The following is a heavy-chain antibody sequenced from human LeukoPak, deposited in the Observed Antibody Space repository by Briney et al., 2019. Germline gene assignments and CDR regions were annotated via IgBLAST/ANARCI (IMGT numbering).Heavy chain of an antibody. D-gene: IGHD3-10*01. V-gene: IGHV3-48*03. Sequence: GGSLRLSCSASGFTFSSYEMNWVRQAPGKGLEWVSYISGTGSTRYYADSVKGRFTISRDNSKDTLYLQMNSLRVEDTAVYYCAKGEGAPTALRGVIRYWGQGTLVTVSS. CDR3: AKGEGAPTALRGVIRY. J-gene: IGHJ4*02. CDR2: ISGTGSTR. CDR1: GFTFSSYE.